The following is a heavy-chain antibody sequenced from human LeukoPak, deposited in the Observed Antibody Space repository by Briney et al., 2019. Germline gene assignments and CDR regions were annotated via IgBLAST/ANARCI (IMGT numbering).Heavy chain of an antibody. J-gene: IGHJ4*02. Sequence: GGPLTLSCAVSGFPFSSYNMNWVRQATGKGLEWVSNISSSGSTIHYADSVKGRFTISRDNAKNSLSLQMNSLRAEDTAVYYCARDHYYDSSGYHIDYWGQGTLVTVPS. CDR2: ISSSGSTI. V-gene: IGHV3-48*04. CDR1: GFPFSSYN. D-gene: IGHD3-22*01. CDR3: ARDHYYDSSGYHIDY.